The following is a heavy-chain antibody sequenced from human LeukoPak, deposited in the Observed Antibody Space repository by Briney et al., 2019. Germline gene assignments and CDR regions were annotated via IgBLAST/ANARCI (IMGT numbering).Heavy chain of an antibody. J-gene: IGHJ6*02. CDR3: ARMTTDYYYGMDV. V-gene: IGHV4-30-4*01. CDR1: GGSISSGDYY. Sequence: SQTLSLTCTVSGGSISSGDYYWSWIRQPPGKGLEWIGYIYYSGSTYYNPSLKSRVTISVDTSKNQFSLKLSSVTAADTAVYYCARMTTDYYYGMDVWGQGTLVTVSS. CDR2: IYYSGST. D-gene: IGHD4-11*01.